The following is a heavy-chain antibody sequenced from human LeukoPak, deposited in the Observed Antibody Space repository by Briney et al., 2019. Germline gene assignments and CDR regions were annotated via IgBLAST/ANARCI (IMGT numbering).Heavy chain of an antibody. Sequence: SETLSLTYTVSGGSISSYYWSWIRQPPGKGLEWIGYIYYSGSTNYNPSLKSRVTISVDTSKNQFSLKLSSVTAADTAVYYCARLAAAGTVDYWGQGALVTVSS. CDR2: IYYSGST. CDR3: ARLAAAGTVDY. J-gene: IGHJ4*02. V-gene: IGHV4-59*01. D-gene: IGHD6-13*01. CDR1: GGSISSYY.